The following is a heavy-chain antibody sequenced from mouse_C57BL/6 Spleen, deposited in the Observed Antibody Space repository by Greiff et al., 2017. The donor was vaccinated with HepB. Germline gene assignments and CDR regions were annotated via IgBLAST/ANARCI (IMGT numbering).Heavy chain of an antibody. CDR1: GFTFSSYA. V-gene: IGHV5-4*01. CDR2: ISDGGSYT. J-gene: IGHJ4*01. D-gene: IGHD1-1*01. Sequence: EVHLVESGGGLVKPGGSLKLSCAASGFTFSSYAMSWVRQTPEKGLEWVATISDGGSYTYYPDNVKGRFTISRDNAKNNLYLQMSHLKSEDTAMYYCARPRSSCEALDYWGQGTSVTVSS. CDR3: ARPRSSCEALDY.